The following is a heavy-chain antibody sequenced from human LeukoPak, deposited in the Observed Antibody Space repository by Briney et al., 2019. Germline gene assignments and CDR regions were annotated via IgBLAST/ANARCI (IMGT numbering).Heavy chain of an antibody. CDR1: GGSISSSSYY. D-gene: IGHD5-24*01. V-gene: IGHV4-39*01. CDR2: IYYSGST. J-gene: IGHJ4*02. CDR3: AKAGRDGYNPFDY. Sequence: KPSETLSLTCTVSGGSISSSSYYWGWIRQPPGKGLEWIGSIYYSGSTYYNPSLKSRVTISVDTSKNQFSLNLSSVTAADTAVYYCAKAGRDGYNPFDYWGQGTLVTVSS.